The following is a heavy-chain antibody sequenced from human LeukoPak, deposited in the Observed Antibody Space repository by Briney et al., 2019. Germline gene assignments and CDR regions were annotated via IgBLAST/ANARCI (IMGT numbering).Heavy chain of an antibody. CDR2: IYYSEAT. V-gene: IGHV4-59*11. CDR1: GGSIRNHY. Sequence: PSETLSLTCTASGGSIRNHYWSWIRQPPGKGLEWIGYIYYSEATNYNPSLKRRVTISLDTSQQQFSLKLSSVTAADTAVYYCARNMVYTYGSDAFDIWGPGTVVTVSS. CDR3: ARNMVYTYGSDAFDI. D-gene: IGHD5-18*01. J-gene: IGHJ3*02.